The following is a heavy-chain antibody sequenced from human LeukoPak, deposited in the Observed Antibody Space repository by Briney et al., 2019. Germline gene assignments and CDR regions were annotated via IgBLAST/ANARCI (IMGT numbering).Heavy chain of an antibody. J-gene: IGHJ4*02. CDR3: ARGHRPPWSGSTTFDY. CDR1: GGSISSSNYY. CDR2: IYYSGST. Sequence: SETLSLTCTVSGGSISSSNYYWAWIRQPPGKGLEWIGDIYYSGSTYYNPSLKSRVTISVHTSKNQFSLKLSSVTAADTAVYYCARGHRPPWSGSTTFDYWGQGTLVTVSS. D-gene: IGHD3-3*01. V-gene: IGHV4-39*01.